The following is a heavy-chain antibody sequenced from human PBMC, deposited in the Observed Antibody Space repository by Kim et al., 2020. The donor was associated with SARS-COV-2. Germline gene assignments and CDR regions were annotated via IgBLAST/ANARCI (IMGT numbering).Heavy chain of an antibody. CDR2: IYYSGST. CDR1: GGSISSGGYY. Sequence: SETLSLTCTVSGGSISSGGYYWSWIRQHPGKGLEWIGYIYYSGSTYYNPSLKSRLTISLDTSKNQFSLKLSSVTAADTAVYYCARAKSNYSDYSVEVFDIWGQGTMVTVSS. J-gene: IGHJ3*02. D-gene: IGHD4-17*01. CDR3: ARAKSNYSDYSVEVFDI. V-gene: IGHV4-31*03.